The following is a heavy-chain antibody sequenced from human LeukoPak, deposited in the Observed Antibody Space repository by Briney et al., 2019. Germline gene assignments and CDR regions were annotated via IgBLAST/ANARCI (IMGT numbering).Heavy chain of an antibody. D-gene: IGHD3-10*01. J-gene: IGHJ4*02. V-gene: IGHV4-59*08. CDR2: MYYSGST. Sequence: PSETLSLTCTVSGDSISNSYWSWIRQPPGKGLEWIGYMYYSGSTNYNPSLKSRVTTSMDTSENQLSLKLTSVTAADTAVYYCARSPRAGVTPWFFDYWGQGTLVAVSS. CDR3: ARSPRAGVTPWFFDY. CDR1: GDSISNSY.